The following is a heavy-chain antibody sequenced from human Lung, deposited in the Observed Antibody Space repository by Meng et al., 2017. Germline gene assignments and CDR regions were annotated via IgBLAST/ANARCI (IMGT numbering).Heavy chain of an antibody. CDR3: ARGPGAVRSPYYFDY. D-gene: IGHD2-15*01. Sequence: QVQLVQSGAEVKKPGASVQVSCQASGYSFTGSYMHWVRQGPGQGLEWMVRINPNSGDTRYAQKFQGRVTMTRDTAISTAYMELSSLIFDDTAVYYCARGPGAVRSPYYFDYWGQGTLVTVSS. CDR2: INPNSGDT. CDR1: GYSFTGSY. J-gene: IGHJ4*02. V-gene: IGHV1-2*06.